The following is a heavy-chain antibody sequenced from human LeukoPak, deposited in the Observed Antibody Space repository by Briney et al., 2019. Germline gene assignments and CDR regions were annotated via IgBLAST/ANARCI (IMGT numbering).Heavy chain of an antibody. CDR1: GDSISGNNW. V-gene: IGHV4-4*02. CDR2: IYHSGST. Sequence: PSGTLSLTCAVSGDSISGNNWWSWVRQPPGKGLEWIGEIYHSGSTTYNPSLKSRVTISVDESKNHFSLKLSSVTAADTAVYYCARVYCSGGSCRLDYWGQGTLVTVSS. CDR3: ARVYCSGGSCRLDY. J-gene: IGHJ4*02. D-gene: IGHD2-15*01.